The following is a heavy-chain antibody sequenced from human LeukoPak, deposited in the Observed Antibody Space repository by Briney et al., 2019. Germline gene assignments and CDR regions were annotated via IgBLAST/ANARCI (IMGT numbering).Heavy chain of an antibody. J-gene: IGHJ4*02. D-gene: IGHD3-22*01. CDR1: GGTFSSYA. CDR3: AREPGYYDSSGSPLYY. V-gene: IGHV1-69*05. Sequence: GGSVKVSCKASGGTFSSYAISWVRQAPGQGLEWMGGIIPIFGTANYAQKFQGRVTITTDESTSTAYMELSSLRSEDTAVYYCAREPGYYDSSGSPLYYWGQGTLVTVSS. CDR2: IIPIFGTA.